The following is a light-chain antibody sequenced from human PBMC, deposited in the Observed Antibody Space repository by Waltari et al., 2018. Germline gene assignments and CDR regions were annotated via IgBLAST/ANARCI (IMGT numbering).Light chain of an antibody. CDR3: QERGRT. CDR1: QSLSSN. J-gene: IGKJ1*01. V-gene: IGKV3-15*01. CDR2: GAS. Sequence: IVMTQSPATLSVSPGEGATLSCKASQSLSSNLAWYQQKPGHLPTLLIYGASTRATGIPARFSGSGSGTEFTLTISSLQAEDFAVYYCQERGRTFGQGTKVEIK.